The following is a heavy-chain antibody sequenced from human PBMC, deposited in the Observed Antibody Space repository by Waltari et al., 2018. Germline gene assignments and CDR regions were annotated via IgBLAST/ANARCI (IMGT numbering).Heavy chain of an antibody. V-gene: IGHV3-74*01. CDR3: ASYMTTVPRRAFDI. CDR2: INSDGSGT. CDR1: GFTFSSYW. J-gene: IGHJ3*02. D-gene: IGHD4-17*01. Sequence: EVQLVESGGGLVKPGGSLRLSCAASGFTFSSYWMHWVRQAPGKGLVWVSRINSDGSGTSYADSVKGRFTISRDNAKNTLYLQMNSLRAEDTAVYYCASYMTTVPRRAFDIWGQGTMVTVSS.